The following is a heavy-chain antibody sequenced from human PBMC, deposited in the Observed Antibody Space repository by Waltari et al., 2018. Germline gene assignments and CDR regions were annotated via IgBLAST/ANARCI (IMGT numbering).Heavy chain of an antibody. CDR1: GFTFRSFG. CDR3: ARDRGGYSYGGHDY. V-gene: IGHV3-21*01. D-gene: IGHD5-18*01. J-gene: IGHJ4*02. Sequence: EVDLVESGGGLVKPGGSLIISCAASGFTFRSFGMNVVLQAPGKGLEGVCGIGGGGTNIHYADSVKGRFTISRDNAKNSLYLQVSSLRVEDTAVYYCARDRGGYSYGGHDYWGQGTLVSVSS. CDR2: IGGGGTNI.